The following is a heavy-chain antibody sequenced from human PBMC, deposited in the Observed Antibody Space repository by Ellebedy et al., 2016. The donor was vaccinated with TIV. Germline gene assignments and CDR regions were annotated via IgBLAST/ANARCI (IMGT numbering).Heavy chain of an antibody. CDR3: VRGGLRYFDNLWA. CDR2: LNPTSGST. Sequence: ASVKVSCXSSGYTFTKYYMHWVRQAPGHGLEWMGILNPTSGSTSYAQKFQGRVTMTRDTSTSTVYMEVNSLRFEDTAVYYCVRGGLRYFDNLWAWGQGTLVTVPS. D-gene: IGHD3-9*01. CDR1: GYTFTKYY. J-gene: IGHJ4*02. V-gene: IGHV1-46*01.